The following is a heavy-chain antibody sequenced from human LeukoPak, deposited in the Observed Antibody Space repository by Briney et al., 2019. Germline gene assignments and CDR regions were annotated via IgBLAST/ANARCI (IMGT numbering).Heavy chain of an antibody. J-gene: IGHJ4*02. D-gene: IGHD1-26*01. Sequence: GASVKVSCKASEYTFSNYYMHWVRQAPGQGLGWMGLINPSGGSTSYAQKFQGRVTMTRDTSTTTFYMDLSSLRSEDTAVYYCARGSSGSYYNYFDYWGQGTLVTVSS. CDR2: INPSGGST. CDR1: EYTFSNYY. V-gene: IGHV1-46*01. CDR3: ARGSSGSYYNYFDY.